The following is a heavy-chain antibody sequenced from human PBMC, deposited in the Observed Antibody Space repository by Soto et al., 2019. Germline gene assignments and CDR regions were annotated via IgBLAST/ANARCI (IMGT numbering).Heavy chain of an antibody. CDR1: GFTFSNYW. CDR3: ARDRSYCISSSCYAPPYFDY. J-gene: IGHJ4*02. CDR2: IKQDGSDK. Sequence: PGGSLRLSCVASGFTFSNYWMSWVRQAPGQGLEWVANIKQDGSDKYYVDSVKGRFTISRDNAKNSLYLQMNSLRAEDTAVYYCARDRSYCISSSCYAPPYFDYWGQGTLGTVSS. D-gene: IGHD2-2*01. V-gene: IGHV3-7*01.